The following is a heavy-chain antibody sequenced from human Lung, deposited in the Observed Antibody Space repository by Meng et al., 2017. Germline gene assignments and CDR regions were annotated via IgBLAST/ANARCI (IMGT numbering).Heavy chain of an antibody. CDR3: ARKGYSSSSGNDY. J-gene: IGHJ4*02. CDR1: GGTFSSYA. Sequence: VQLVQSGGRWQKPGYSVKVSCKASGGTFSSYAMSWVRQAPGQGLEWMGGIIPIFGTANYAQKFQGRVTITADESTSTAYMELSSLRSEDTAVYYCARKGYSSSSGNDYWGQGTLVTVSS. CDR2: IIPIFGTA. V-gene: IGHV1-69*01. D-gene: IGHD6-6*01.